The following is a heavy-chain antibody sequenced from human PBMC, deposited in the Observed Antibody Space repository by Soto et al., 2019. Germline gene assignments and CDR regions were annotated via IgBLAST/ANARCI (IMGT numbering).Heavy chain of an antibody. CDR3: ATHSRNTAMVEYHYYYSGMAV. J-gene: IGHJ6*02. V-gene: IGHV5-51*01. Sequence: IWWRGAEGRCVGYGGGWVSQMPGKGLEWMGIIYPTNSDTRYSPSFQGQVTISADKSISTAYLQWSSLKASDTAMYYCATHSRNTAMVEYHYYYSGMAVRGHRTTVPGSS. CDR1: EGRCVGYG. CDR2: IYPTNSDT. D-gene: IGHD5-18*01.